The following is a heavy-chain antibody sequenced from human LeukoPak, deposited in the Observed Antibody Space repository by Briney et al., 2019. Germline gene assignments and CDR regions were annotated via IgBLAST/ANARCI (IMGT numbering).Heavy chain of an antibody. D-gene: IGHD4-17*01. V-gene: IGHV4-59*01. J-gene: IGHJ4*02. CDR3: ARGRRYGDYLFDY. CDR1: GGSFSGYY. CDR2: IYYSGST. Sequence: PSETLSLTCAVYGGSFSGYYWSWIRQPPGKGLEWIGYIYYSGSTNYNPSLKSRVTISVDTSKNQFSLKLSSVTAADTAVYYCARGRRYGDYLFDYWGQGTLVTVSS.